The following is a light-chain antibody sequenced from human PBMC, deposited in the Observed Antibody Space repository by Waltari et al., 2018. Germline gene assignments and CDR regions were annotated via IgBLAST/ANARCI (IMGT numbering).Light chain of an antibody. CDR2: GAS. Sequence: DIQMTQSPSSVSASIGDRVTLTCRASQGISNWLAWYQQKPGKAPKLLIYGASNLQHGVPSRFSGSGSGTDFTLTINSLQPEDFATYYCQQANNFPRTFGPGTKV. CDR1: QGISNW. V-gene: IGKV1-12*01. CDR3: QQANNFPRT. J-gene: IGKJ1*01.